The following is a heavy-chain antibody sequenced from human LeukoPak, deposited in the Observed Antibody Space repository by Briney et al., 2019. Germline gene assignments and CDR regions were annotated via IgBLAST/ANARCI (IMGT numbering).Heavy chain of an antibody. CDR1: GFTFSSYT. CDR3: ARGRGSSGWYAYYGMDV. CDR2: ISSSSSYI. J-gene: IGHJ6*02. V-gene: IGHV3-21*04. D-gene: IGHD6-19*01. Sequence: KTGGSLRLSCAASGFTFSSYTMNWVRQAPGKGLEWVSSISSSSSYIYYADSVRGRFTISRDNAKNSLYLQMNSLRAEDTAVYYCARGRGSSGWYAYYGMDVWGQGTTVTVSS.